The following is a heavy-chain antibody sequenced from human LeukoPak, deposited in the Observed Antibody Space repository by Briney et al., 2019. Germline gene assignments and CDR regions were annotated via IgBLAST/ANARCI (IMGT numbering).Heavy chain of an antibody. V-gene: IGHV4-34*01. CDR1: GGSFSGYY. D-gene: IGHD6-19*01. CDR3: ARFPQWLVQNYYYMDV. Sequence: SETLSLTCAVYGGSFSGYYWSLIRQPPGKGLEWIGEINHSGSTNYNPSLKSRVTISVDTSKNQFSLKLSSVTAADTAVYYCARFPQWLVQNYYYMDVWGKGTTVTVSS. CDR2: INHSGST. J-gene: IGHJ6*03.